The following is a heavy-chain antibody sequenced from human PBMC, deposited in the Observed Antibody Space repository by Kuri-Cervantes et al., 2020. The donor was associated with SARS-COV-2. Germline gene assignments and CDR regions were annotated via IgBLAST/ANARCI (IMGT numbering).Heavy chain of an antibody. CDR2: ISSRSAST. D-gene: IGHD5-18*01. Sequence: LSLTCAASGFTFSRYAMHWVRQAPGKGLEWVSYISSRSASTNYADSVRGRFTISRADAQNSLYLQMNSLRAEDTAVYFCVRVRYTYGYALDYWGRGTLVTVSS. CDR1: GFTFSRYA. J-gene: IGHJ4*02. CDR3: VRVRYTYGYALDY. V-gene: IGHV3-48*03.